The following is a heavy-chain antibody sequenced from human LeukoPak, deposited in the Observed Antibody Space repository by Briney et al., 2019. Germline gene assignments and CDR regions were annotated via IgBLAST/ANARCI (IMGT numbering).Heavy chain of an antibody. CDR1: GGSFSGYY. V-gene: IGHV4-34*01. Sequence: PSETLSLTCAVYGGSFSGYYWSWIRQPPGKGLEWIGEINHSGSTNYNPSLKSRVTISVDTSKNQFSLKLSSVTAADTAVYYCARVRLLWFGELFRDQRYYYYGMDVWGQGTTVTVSS. D-gene: IGHD3-10*01. CDR3: ARVRLLWFGELFRDQRYYYYGMDV. J-gene: IGHJ6*02. CDR2: INHSGST.